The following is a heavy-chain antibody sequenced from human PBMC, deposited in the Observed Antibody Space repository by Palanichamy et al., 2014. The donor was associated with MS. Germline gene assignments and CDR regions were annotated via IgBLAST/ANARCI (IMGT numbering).Heavy chain of an antibody. CDR3: ARDQVAYYDSSGYNAFDI. CDR2: INPNSGGP. V-gene: IGHV1-2*06. J-gene: IGHJ3*02. Sequence: QVQLVQSGAEVKKPGASVKVSCKASGFTFTGYYMHWVRQAPGQGLEWMGRINPNSGGPNYTQKFQSRVSMTRDTSISTAYMELSRLRSDDTAVYYCARDQVAYYDSSGYNAFDIWGQGTMVTVSS. D-gene: IGHD3-22*01. CDR1: GFTFTGYY.